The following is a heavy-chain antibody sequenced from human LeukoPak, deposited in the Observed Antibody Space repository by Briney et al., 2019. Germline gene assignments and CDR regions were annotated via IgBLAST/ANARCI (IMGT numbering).Heavy chain of an antibody. J-gene: IGHJ5*02. V-gene: IGHV3-30*02. CDR1: GFVFSNYG. CDR3: ARDRRETMITFGGVMTAGWFDP. D-gene: IGHD3-16*01. Sequence: GGSLRLSCAASGFVFSNYGIHWVRQAPGQGLEWVAFIRYDETYDYYADSVKGRFTISRDNSKNTLYLQMNSLRAEDTAVYYCARDRRETMITFGGVMTAGWFDPWGQGTLVTVSS. CDR2: IRYDETYD.